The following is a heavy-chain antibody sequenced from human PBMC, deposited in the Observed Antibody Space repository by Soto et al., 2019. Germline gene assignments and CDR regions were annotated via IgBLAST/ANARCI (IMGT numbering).Heavy chain of an antibody. CDR3: VAGYSNGG. CDR1: GFTISSYG. CDR2: ISADGSNT. J-gene: IGHJ4*02. V-gene: IGHV3-23*01. Sequence: EVQLLESGGGLIQPGGSLRLSCAASGFTISSYGMCWVRQAPGKGLEWVSAISADGSNTYYADSVRGRFTVSRDNSKYALNIQMSSVKAEDTSLYYCVAGYSNGGGARGTLVTVSS. D-gene: IGHD2-15*01.